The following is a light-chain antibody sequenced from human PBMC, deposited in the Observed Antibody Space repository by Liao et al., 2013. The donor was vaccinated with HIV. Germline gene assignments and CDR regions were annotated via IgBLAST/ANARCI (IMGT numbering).Light chain of an antibody. CDR1: NIGSKS. CDR2: YDS. V-gene: IGLV3-21*01. CDR3: QAWDSSTASYV. J-gene: IGLJ1*01. Sequence: SYELTQPPSVSVAPGKTARITCGGNNIGSKSVHWYQQKPGQAPVLVIYYDSDRPSGIPERFSGSNSGNTATLTISRVEAGDEADYCCQAWDSSTASYVFGTGTKVTVL.